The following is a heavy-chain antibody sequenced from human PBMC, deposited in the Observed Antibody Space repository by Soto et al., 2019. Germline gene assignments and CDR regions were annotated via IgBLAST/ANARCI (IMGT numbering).Heavy chain of an antibody. CDR3: ARDDEGGIYCYLGY. V-gene: IGHV3-30-3*01. Sequence: QAHLVESGGGVVQPGRSLTLSCAVSGFTFSSHYMHWVRQAPGKGLEWVALISSDGNSKYYADSVKGRFTTSRDNSKNTMSLHMNSLRVEDTAVYDCARDDEGGIYCYLGYWGQGALVTVSS. CDR2: ISSDGNSK. CDR1: GFTFSSHY. D-gene: IGHD3-16*02. J-gene: IGHJ4*02.